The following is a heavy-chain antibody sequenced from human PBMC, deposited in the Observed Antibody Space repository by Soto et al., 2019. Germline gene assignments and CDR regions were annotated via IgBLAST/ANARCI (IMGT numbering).Heavy chain of an antibody. CDR2: INHVGGT. Sequence: PWETLSLTCAVYGGFLSESYWTWIRPPPGKGLEWIGEINHVGGTNYNPSLKSRVTMSVDTSQNQFSLRLISVTAADTAMYFCVRIRYQLPSSVLWLDPWGQGTPVTVSS. J-gene: IGHJ5*02. CDR3: VRIRYQLPSSVLWLDP. CDR1: GGFLSESY. V-gene: IGHV4-34*01. D-gene: IGHD3-16*01.